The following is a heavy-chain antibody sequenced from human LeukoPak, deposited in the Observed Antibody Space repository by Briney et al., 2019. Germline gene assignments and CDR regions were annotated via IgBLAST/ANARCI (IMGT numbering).Heavy chain of an antibody. V-gene: IGHV3-23*01. D-gene: IGHD2-2*01. Sequence: TGGSLRLSCETSGFTFSRYAMTWVRQAPGKGLEWVSTIGGLGESTNYGDSVKGRFTISRDNSKNTLYLQMNSLRAEDTAVYYCAKGYCSSTSCLKFDYWGQGTLVTVSS. J-gene: IGHJ4*02. CDR1: GFTFSRYA. CDR2: IGGLGEST. CDR3: AKGYCSSTSCLKFDY.